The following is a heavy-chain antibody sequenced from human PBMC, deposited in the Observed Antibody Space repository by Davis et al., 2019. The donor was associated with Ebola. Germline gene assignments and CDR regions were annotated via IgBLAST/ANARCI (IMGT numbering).Heavy chain of an antibody. CDR2: IDPSDSYT. D-gene: IGHD5-18*01. CDR1: GYSFTSYW. CDR3: ARDGSPWIQLWSPAVDY. Sequence: GESLKIPCKGPGYSFTSYWISWVRQMPGKGLEWMGRIDPSDSYTNYSPSFQGHVTISADKSISTAYLQWSSLKASDTAMYYCARDGSPWIQLWSPAVDYWGQGTLVTVSS. V-gene: IGHV5-10-1*01. J-gene: IGHJ4*02.